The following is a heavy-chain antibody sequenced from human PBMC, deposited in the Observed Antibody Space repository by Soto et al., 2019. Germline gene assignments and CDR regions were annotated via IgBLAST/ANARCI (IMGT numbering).Heavy chain of an antibody. V-gene: IGHV4-4*02. CDR3: ASHLVMTGTRGFDH. D-gene: IGHD3-9*01. Sequence: QVQLQESGPGLVKPSGTLSLTCAVSSGSISSSNWWCWVRQPPGKGLEWIGEIAHTENTNYNPSHKRRVTISVDQSKNQYALILTSVTVADTAVYYCASHLVMTGTRGFDHWGPGTL. CDR2: IAHTENT. J-gene: IGHJ4*02. CDR1: SGSISSSNW.